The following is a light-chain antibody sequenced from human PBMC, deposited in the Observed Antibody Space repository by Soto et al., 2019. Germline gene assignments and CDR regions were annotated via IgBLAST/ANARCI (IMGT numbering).Light chain of an antibody. V-gene: IGKV3-20*01. CDR3: QQYGPSPST. Sequence: EIVLTQSPGTLSLSPGERATLSCRASQSVRSNYLAWYQQKPGQAPRLLIYGASSRATGIPDRFSGSGSGTDFTLTINRLEPEDFAVYYCQQYGPSPSTFGQGTKVEIK. CDR2: GAS. J-gene: IGKJ1*01. CDR1: QSVRSNY.